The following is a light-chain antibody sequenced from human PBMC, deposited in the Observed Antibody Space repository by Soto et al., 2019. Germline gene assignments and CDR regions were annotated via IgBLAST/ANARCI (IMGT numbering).Light chain of an antibody. CDR2: GNV. V-gene: IGLV1-40*01. J-gene: IGLJ3*02. CDR3: QSYDSSLSGWV. Sequence: QSVLTQTPSVSGAPGQSVTMSCVGSNSNIGAGYDVHWYKQVPGTAPKLLIYGNVNRPAGVLDRFSGSESGASASLAITELQAEDEADYYCQSYDSSLSGWVFGGGTKVTVL. CDR1: NSNIGAGYD.